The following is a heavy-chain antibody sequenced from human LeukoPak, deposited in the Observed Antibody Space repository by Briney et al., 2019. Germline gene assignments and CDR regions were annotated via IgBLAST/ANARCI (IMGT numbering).Heavy chain of an antibody. CDR1: GFSLSTSGMC. CDR3: ARIGLISGYGGFDP. D-gene: IGHD3-9*01. Sequence: GSGPTLVNPTQTLTLTCTFSGFSLSTSGMCVSWIRQPPGKALEWLARIDWDDDKYYSTSLKTRLTISKDTSKNQVVLTMTNMDPVDTATYYCARIGLISGYGGFDPWGQGTLVTVSS. V-gene: IGHV2-70*11. CDR2: IDWDDDK. J-gene: IGHJ5*02.